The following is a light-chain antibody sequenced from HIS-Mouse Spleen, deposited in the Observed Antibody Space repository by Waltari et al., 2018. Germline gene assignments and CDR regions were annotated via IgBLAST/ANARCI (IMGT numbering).Light chain of an antibody. CDR1: QGISSY. CDR2: AAS. CDR3: QQLNSYPPT. V-gene: IGKV1-9*01. Sequence: DIQLTQSPSFLSASVGDRVTINCRASQGISSYLAWYQQKPGKAPKLLIYAASTLQSGVPSRFSGSRSGTEFTLTISSLQPEDFATYYCQQLNSYPPTFGQGTKVEIK. J-gene: IGKJ1*01.